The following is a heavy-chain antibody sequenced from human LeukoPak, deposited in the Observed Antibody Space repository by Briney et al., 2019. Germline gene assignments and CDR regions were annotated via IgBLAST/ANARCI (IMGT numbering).Heavy chain of an antibody. CDR1: GYTLTELS. V-gene: IGHV1-24*01. CDR2: FDPEDGET. Sequence: ASVKVSCKVSGYTLTELSMHWVRQAPGKGLEWMGSFDPEDGETIYAQKFQGRVTMTEDTSTDTAYMELSSLRSEDTAIYYCATDLTCSSTSCYVDYWGQGSLVTVSS. D-gene: IGHD2-2*01. CDR3: ATDLTCSSTSCYVDY. J-gene: IGHJ4*02.